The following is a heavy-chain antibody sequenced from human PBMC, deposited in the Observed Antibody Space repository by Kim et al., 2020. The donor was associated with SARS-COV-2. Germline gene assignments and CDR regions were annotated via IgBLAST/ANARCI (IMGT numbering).Heavy chain of an antibody. CDR3: ARGCSGGTCYVVDY. Sequence: AQRCQGRVTMTSDPSTSTVYMELSSLRSEDTAVYYCARGCSGGTCYVVDYWGQGTLVTVSS. D-gene: IGHD2-15*01. V-gene: IGHV1-46*01. J-gene: IGHJ4*02.